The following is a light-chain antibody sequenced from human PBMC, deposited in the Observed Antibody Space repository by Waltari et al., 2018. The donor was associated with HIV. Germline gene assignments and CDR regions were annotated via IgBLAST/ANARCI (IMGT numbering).Light chain of an antibody. CDR2: EVT. CDR3: SSYAANNSFVL. Sequence: QSALTQPPSASGPPGQSVPISCTGTPSDLGSSAVVSWYQLQPDKVPKLIIYEVTKRPSGVPDRFSGSKSDNTASLTVSGLQTDDEADYYCSSYAANNSFVLFGGGTRLTVL. V-gene: IGLV2-8*01. CDR1: PSDLGSSAV. J-gene: IGLJ2*01.